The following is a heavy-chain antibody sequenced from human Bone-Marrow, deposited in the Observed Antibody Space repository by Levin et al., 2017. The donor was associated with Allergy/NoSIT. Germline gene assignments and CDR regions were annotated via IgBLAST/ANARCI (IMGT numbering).Heavy chain of an antibody. D-gene: IGHD3-22*01. V-gene: IGHV5-51*01. CDR2: IYPGDSDT. CDR1: GYSFSNYW. CDR3: ARQQPSWFSDY. J-gene: IGHJ4*02. Sequence: HGESLKISCKAVGYSFSNYWIGWVRQLPGKDLEWLGIIYPGDSDTRYSPFLEGRVTISADKSLRTAYLQWNSLETSDTATYYCARQQPSWFSDYWGQGTQVTVAS.